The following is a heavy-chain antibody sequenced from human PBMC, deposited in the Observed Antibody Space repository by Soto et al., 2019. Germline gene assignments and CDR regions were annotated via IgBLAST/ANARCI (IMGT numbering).Heavy chain of an antibody. V-gene: IGHV3-23*01. CDR1: GFTFSSYA. J-gene: IGHJ4*02. Sequence: GGSLRLSCAASGFTFSSYAMSWVRQAPGKGLEWVSAISGSGGSTYYADSVKGRFTISRDNSKNTLYLQMNSLRAEDTAVYYCAKDLEAGAYDYIWGSYRLTPRGQGTLVTVSS. CDR3: AKDLEAGAYDYIWGSYRLTP. CDR2: ISGSGGST. D-gene: IGHD3-16*02.